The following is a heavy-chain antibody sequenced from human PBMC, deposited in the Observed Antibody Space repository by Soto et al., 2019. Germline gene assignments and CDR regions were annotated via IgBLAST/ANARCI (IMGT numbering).Heavy chain of an antibody. D-gene: IGHD2-2*01. Sequence: GEALQNSCKGSGDSLSSYWIGWVRQMPGKRLEWMGIIYPGDSDTRYSPSFQGQVTISADKSISTAYLQWSSLKASDTAMYYCARHIIVVGANPYYYEFDMDVWGQGTPVA. CDR1: GDSLSSYW. V-gene: IGHV5-51*01. CDR2: IYPGDSDT. CDR3: ARHIIVVGANPYYYEFDMDV. J-gene: IGHJ6*02.